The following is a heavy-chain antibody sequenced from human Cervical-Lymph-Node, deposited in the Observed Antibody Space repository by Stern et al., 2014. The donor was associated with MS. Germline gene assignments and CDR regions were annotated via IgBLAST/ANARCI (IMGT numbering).Heavy chain of an antibody. CDR1: GGTFSSYA. CDR2: IIPIFGTA. V-gene: IGHV1-69*01. D-gene: IGHD6-6*01. J-gene: IGHJ6*02. Sequence: DQLVESGAEVKKPGSSVKVSCKASGGTFSSYAISWVRQAPGQGLEWMGGIIPIFGTANYAQKFQGRVTITADESTSTAYMELSSLRSEDTAVYYCARASSSTANYYYYGMDVWGQGTTVTVSS. CDR3: ARASSSTANYYYYGMDV.